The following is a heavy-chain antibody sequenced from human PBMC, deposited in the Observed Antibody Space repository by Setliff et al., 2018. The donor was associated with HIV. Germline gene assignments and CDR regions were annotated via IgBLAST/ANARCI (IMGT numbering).Heavy chain of an antibody. Sequence: QAGGSLRLSCAASGFTFSSYAMSWVRQAPGKGLEWVSAISGSGGSTYYADSVKGRFTISRDNSKNTLYLQMNSLRAEDTAVYYCAKDQVGSQDGESIYYYYGMDVWGQGTTVTVSS. V-gene: IGHV3-23*01. D-gene: IGHD3-10*01. CDR2: ISGSGGST. CDR3: AKDQVGSQDGESIYYYYGMDV. CDR1: GFTFSSYA. J-gene: IGHJ6*02.